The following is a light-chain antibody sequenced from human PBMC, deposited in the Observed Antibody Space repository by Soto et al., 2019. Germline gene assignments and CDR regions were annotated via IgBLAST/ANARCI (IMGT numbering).Light chain of an antibody. CDR2: YAS. CDR1: QSVSSY. J-gene: IGKJ5*01. Sequence: VLKQSPATLSVSPGARAPLSCRASQSVSSYLAWYQQRPGQAPRLLSYYASNRATGIPARFSGSGSGTDFTLPISSLEPEDFAVYYCQQRSNWPPITVGQGTRLEIK. V-gene: IGKV3-11*01. CDR3: QQRSNWPPIT.